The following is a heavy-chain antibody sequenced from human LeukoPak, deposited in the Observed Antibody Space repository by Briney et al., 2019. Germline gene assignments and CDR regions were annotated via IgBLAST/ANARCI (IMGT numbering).Heavy chain of an antibody. Sequence: PGGSLRLSCAASGFNFSSFVMHWVRQAPGKGLEWVAVIWYDGSNKYCADSVKGRFTISRDNSKNTLYLQMNSLRAEDTAVYYCARGPSAYPKCFDYWGQGTLVTVSS. V-gene: IGHV3-33*01. CDR3: ARGPSAYPKCFDY. CDR1: GFNFSSFV. J-gene: IGHJ4*02. D-gene: IGHD5-12*01. CDR2: IWYDGSNK.